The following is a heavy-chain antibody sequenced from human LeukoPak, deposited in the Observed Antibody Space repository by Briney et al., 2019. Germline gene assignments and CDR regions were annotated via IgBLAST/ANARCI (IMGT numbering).Heavy chain of an antibody. J-gene: IGHJ3*02. Sequence: RGESLKISCKGSGSGFTTYWIGWVRQMPGKGLEWMGIIYPGDSDTRYSPSFQGQVTISADKSISTAYLQWSSLKASDTAIYYCASLVKGDAFDIWGQGTMVTVSS. V-gene: IGHV5-51*01. D-gene: IGHD6-6*01. CDR1: GSGFTTYW. CDR3: ASLVKGDAFDI. CDR2: IYPGDSDT.